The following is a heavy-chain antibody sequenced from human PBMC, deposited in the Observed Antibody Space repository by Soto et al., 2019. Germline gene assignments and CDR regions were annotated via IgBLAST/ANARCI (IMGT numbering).Heavy chain of an antibody. J-gene: IGHJ4*02. D-gene: IGHD1-20*01. CDR3: ARQPRIKSNWYPLNS. CDR2: LSYSGAT. V-gene: IGHV4-39*01. CDR1: GGSISTSSYY. Sequence: SETLSLTCIVSGGSISTSSYYWGWIRQPPGKGLEWIGSLSYSGATNYNPSLESRVIISVDTSKNQVSLRLTSVTAADTAMYYCARQPRIKSNWYPLNSWGQGTLVTVSS.